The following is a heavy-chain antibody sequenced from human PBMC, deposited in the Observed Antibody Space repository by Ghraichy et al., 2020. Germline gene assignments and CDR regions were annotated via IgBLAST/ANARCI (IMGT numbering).Heavy chain of an antibody. D-gene: IGHD3-10*01. CDR1: VFTFSNAW. J-gene: IGHJ4*02. CDR3: CITMVRGVMDY. Sequence: LSLTCAASVFTFSNAWMSWVRQAPGKGLEWFGRIKSKTDGGTTDYAAPVKGRFSISRDDSQNTLYLQMNSLQTEDAAVYYCCITMVRGVMDYWGQGTLVTVYS. V-gene: IGHV3-15*01. CDR2: IKSKTDGGTT.